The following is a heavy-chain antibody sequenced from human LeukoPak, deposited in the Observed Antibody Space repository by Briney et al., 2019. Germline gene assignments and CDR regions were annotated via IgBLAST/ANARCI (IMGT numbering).Heavy chain of an antibody. CDR2: IYYDGSNK. Sequence: PGRSLRLSCAASGFTFSSYGMHWVGQAPARGLSGLAVIYYDGSNKYYADSVKGRFTISRDNSKNTLYLQMNSLRAEDTAVYYCARSSDCGGDCYLEAYFDYWGQGTLVTVSS. J-gene: IGHJ4*02. D-gene: IGHD2-21*02. CDR3: ARSSDCGGDCYLEAYFDY. V-gene: IGHV3-30*03. CDR1: GFTFSSYG.